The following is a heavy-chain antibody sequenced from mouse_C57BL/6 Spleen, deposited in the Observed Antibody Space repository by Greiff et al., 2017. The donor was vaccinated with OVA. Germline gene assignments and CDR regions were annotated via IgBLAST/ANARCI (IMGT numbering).Heavy chain of an antibody. CDR2: ISYDGSN. V-gene: IGHV3-6*01. CDR3: ASRDYDYDGFAY. Sequence: EVQLVESGPGLVKPSQSLSLTCSVTDYSITSGYYWNWIRQFPGNKLEWMGYISYDGSNNYNPSLKNRISITRDTSKNQFFLKLNSVTTEDTATYYCASRDYDYDGFAYWGQGTLVTVSA. J-gene: IGHJ3*01. CDR1: DYSITSGYY. D-gene: IGHD2-4*01.